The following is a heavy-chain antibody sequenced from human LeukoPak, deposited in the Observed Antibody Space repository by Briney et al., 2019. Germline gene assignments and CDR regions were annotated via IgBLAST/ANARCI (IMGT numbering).Heavy chain of an antibody. CDR3: ARATAVAGNHY. V-gene: IGHV4-59*01. Sequence: SETLSLTCTVSGGSISSYYWSWIRQPPGKGLEWIGYIYYSGSTNYNPSLKSRVTISVDTSKDQFSLKLSSVTAADTAVYYCARATAVAGNHYWGQGTLVTVSS. CDR1: GGSISSYY. J-gene: IGHJ4*02. CDR2: IYYSGST. D-gene: IGHD6-19*01.